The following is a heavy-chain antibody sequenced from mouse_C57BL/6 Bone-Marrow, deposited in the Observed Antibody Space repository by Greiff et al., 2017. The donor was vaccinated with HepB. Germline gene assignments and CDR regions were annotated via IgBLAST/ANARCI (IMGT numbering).Heavy chain of an antibody. CDR3: ARRNWVLYYAMDY. D-gene: IGHD4-1*01. CDR2: ISNGGGST. J-gene: IGHJ4*01. Sequence: EVKLMESGGGLVQPGGSLKLSCAASGFTFSDYYMYWVRQTPEKRLEWVAYISNGGGSTYYPDTVKGRFTISRDNAKNALYLQMSRLKSEDTAMYYCARRNWVLYYAMDYWGQGTSVTVSS. V-gene: IGHV5-12*01. CDR1: GFTFSDYY.